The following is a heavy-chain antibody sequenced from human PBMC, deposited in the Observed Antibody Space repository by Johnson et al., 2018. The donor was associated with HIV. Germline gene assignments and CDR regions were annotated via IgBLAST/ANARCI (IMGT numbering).Heavy chain of an antibody. V-gene: IGHV3-30*03. CDR1: GFTFNSDW. CDR3: ARCLGTALVTCAFDI. D-gene: IGHD5-18*01. CDR2: ISYDGSNK. Sequence: QVQLVESGGGVVRPGGSLRLSCVASGFTFNSDWMTWVRQAPGKGLEWVAVISYDGSNKYYADSVKGRFTISRDNSKNTLYLQMNSLRAEDTAVDYFARCLGTALVTCAFDIWGQGTMVTVSS. J-gene: IGHJ3*02.